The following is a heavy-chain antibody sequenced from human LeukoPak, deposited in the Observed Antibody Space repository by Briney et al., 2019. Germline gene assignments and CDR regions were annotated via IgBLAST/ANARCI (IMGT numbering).Heavy chain of an antibody. CDR3: ARDLPFDY. J-gene: IGHJ4*02. CDR1: GFTFTTYS. CDR2: IHSRSGTI. Sequence: GGSLRLSCTASGFTFTTYSMNWVRQAPGKGLEWISYIHSRSGTIYYADSVKGRFTISRDNAKNLVYLQMNSLRDEDTAVYYCARDLPFDYWGQGTPVIVSS. V-gene: IGHV3-48*02.